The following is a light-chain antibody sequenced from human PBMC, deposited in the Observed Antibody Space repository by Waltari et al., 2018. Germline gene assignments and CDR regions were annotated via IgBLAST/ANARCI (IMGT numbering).Light chain of an antibody. CDR3: QQYGSFPVT. Sequence: EIVLTQSPGTLSLSPGETATLSCRASQRVISNHLAWYQHIPGRSPRLLLSGASSRAAGIPRSFSGRGSGTDFTLTISSLEPEDFGVYYCQQYGSFPVTFGQGTRLEIK. CDR2: GAS. CDR1: QRVISNH. J-gene: IGKJ5*01. V-gene: IGKV3-20*01.